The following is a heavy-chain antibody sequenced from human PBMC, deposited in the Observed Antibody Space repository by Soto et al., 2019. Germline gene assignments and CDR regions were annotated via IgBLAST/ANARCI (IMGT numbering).Heavy chain of an antibody. CDR1: GFTVSSNY. CDR2: IYSGGST. J-gene: IGHJ6*02. V-gene: IGHV3-66*01. CDR3: ARVDYYYYGMDV. Sequence: EVQLVESGGGLVQPGGSLRLSCAASGFTVSSNYMSWVRQAPGKGLEWVSVIYSGGSTYYADSVKGRFTISRDNSKNTLYLQMNSLRAEDTAVYYCARVDYYYYGMDVWGQGTTVTVSS.